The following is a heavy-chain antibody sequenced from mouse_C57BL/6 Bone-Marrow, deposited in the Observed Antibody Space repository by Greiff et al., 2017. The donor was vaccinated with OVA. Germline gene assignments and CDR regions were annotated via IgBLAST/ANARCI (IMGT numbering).Heavy chain of an antibody. D-gene: IGHD1-1*02. J-gene: IGHJ2*01. CDR3: ARRTIYFDY. V-gene: IGHV5-4*01. CDR2: ISDGGSYT. CDR1: GFTFSSYA. Sequence: DVQLQESGGGLVKPGGSLKLSCAASGFTFSSYAMSWVRQTPEKRLEWVATISDGGSYTYYPANVKGRFTISRDNAKNNLYLQMSHLKSEDTAMYYCARRTIYFDYWGQGTTLTVSS.